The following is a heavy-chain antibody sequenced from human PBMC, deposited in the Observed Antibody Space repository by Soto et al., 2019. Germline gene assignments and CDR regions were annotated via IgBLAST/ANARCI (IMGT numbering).Heavy chain of an antibody. J-gene: IGHJ6*03. CDR3: AREVSGYCTNGVCYGNYYYYMDV. Sequence: QVQLQESGPGLVKPSQTLSLTCTVSGGSISSGGYYWSWIRQHPGKGLEWIGYIYYSGSTYYNPSLKRRVTISVDTSKNQFSLKLSSVTAADTAVYYCAREVSGYCTNGVCYGNYYYYMDVWGKGTTVTVSS. CDR1: GGSISSGGYY. CDR2: IYYSGST. D-gene: IGHD2-8*01. V-gene: IGHV4-31*03.